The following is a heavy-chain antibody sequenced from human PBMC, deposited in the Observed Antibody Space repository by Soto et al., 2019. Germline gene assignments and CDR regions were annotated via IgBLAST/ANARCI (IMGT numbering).Heavy chain of an antibody. J-gene: IGHJ6*02. V-gene: IGHV1-69*12. Sequence: QVQRVQSGAEVKEPGSSVKVSCQASGGTFSGYALSWVRQAPGQGLEWMGGIIPLFRTPDYAQKFQGRVTITADDSTSTAYMALSSLRPEDTAIYYCPRDNDSPQLGGNYYYITDVCGQGTTITVSS. CDR3: PRDNDSPQLGGNYYYITDV. CDR1: GGTFSGYA. CDR2: IIPLFRTP. D-gene: IGHD3-9*01.